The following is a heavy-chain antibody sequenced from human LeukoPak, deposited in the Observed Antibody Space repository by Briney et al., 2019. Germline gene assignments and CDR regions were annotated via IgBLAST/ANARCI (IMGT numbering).Heavy chain of an antibody. CDR2: INPNSGGT. J-gene: IGHJ6*03. D-gene: IGHD2-2*01. CDR3: AIGYCSSTSCSLHYYMDV. CDR1: GYTFTGYY. Sequence: ASVKVSCKASGYTFTGYYMHWVRQAPGQGLEWMGWINPNSGGTNYAQKFQGRVTMTRDTSISTAYMELSRLRSDDTAVYYCAIGYCSSTSCSLHYYMDVWGKGTTVTVSS. V-gene: IGHV1-2*02.